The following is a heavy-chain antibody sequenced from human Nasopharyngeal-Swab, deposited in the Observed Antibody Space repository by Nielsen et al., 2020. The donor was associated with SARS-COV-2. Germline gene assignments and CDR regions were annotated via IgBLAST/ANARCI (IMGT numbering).Heavy chain of an antibody. CDR2: IRSSSSYI. D-gene: IGHD3-10*01. Sequence: GESLKISCAASGFTFSSYSMNWVRQAPGKGLEWVSSIRSSSSYIYYANSVKGRFTISRDNAKNSLYLQMNSLRAEDTAVYYCAKDGAGELLVWGQGTLVTVSS. J-gene: IGHJ4*02. CDR1: GFTFSSYS. V-gene: IGHV3-21*01. CDR3: AKDGAGELLV.